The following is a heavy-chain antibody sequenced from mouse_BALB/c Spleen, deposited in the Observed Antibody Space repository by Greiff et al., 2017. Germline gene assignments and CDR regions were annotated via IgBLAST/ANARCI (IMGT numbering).Heavy chain of an antibody. D-gene: IGHD4-1*01. J-gene: IGHJ2*01. CDR1: GYTFTSYW. V-gene: IGHV1-7*01. Sequence: QVQLQQSGAELAKPGASVKMSCKASGYTFTSYWMHWVKQRPGQGLEWIGYINPSTGYTEYNQKFKDKATLTADKSSSTAYMQLSSLTSEDSAVYYCARKPNWRNFDYWGQGTTLTVSS. CDR3: ARKPNWRNFDY. CDR2: INPSTGYT.